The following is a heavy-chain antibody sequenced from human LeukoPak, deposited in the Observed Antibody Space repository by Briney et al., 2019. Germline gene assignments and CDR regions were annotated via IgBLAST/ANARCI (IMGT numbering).Heavy chain of an antibody. CDR3: ARVNSNYFDY. CDR2: ISISGSTI. D-gene: IGHD4-11*01. Sequence: GGSLRLSCAASGFTFTSYEMNWVRQAPGKGLEWVSYISISGSTIYYADSVKGRFTISRDNAKNSLYLQMNSLRAEDTAVYSCARVNSNYFDYWGRGTLVTVSS. CDR1: GFTFTSYE. J-gene: IGHJ4*02. V-gene: IGHV3-48*03.